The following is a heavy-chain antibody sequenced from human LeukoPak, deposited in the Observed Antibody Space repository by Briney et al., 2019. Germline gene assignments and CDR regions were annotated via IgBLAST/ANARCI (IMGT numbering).Heavy chain of an antibody. Sequence: SETLSLTCTVSGGSISGYYWSWIRQPPGKGLEWIGYIYYSGSTNYNPSLKSRVTISIETSKNQFSLKLSSVTAADTAVYYCARDLGYYGSGGSDWFDPWGQGSLVTVSS. CDR1: GGSISGYY. D-gene: IGHD3-10*01. CDR2: IYYSGST. J-gene: IGHJ5*02. V-gene: IGHV4-59*01. CDR3: ARDLGYYGSGGSDWFDP.